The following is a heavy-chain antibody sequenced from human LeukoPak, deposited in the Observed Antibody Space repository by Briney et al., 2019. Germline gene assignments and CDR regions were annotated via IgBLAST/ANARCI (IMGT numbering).Heavy chain of an antibody. CDR1: GFTFSGYS. V-gene: IGHV3-48*01. J-gene: IGHJ4*02. D-gene: IGHD5-12*01. CDR2: ISSSSTTT. Sequence: AGGSLRLSCAASGFTFSGYSMNWVRQAPGEGLEWVSYISSSSTTTYYTDPVKGRFTISRDNAKKSLFLQMNSLRAEDTAVYYCARGGSGYSAYDFDYWGQGILVTVSS. CDR3: ARGGSGYSAYDFDY.